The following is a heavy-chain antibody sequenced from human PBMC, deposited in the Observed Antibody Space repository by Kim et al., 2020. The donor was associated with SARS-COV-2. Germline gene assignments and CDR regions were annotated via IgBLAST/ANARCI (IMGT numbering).Heavy chain of an antibody. D-gene: IGHD3-10*01. J-gene: IGHJ4*02. Sequence: YSPSFPGQVTTSADKSISTAYLQWSSLKASDTAMYYCARRRGFGGPFDYWGQGTLVTVSS. CDR3: ARRRGFGGPFDY. V-gene: IGHV5-51*01.